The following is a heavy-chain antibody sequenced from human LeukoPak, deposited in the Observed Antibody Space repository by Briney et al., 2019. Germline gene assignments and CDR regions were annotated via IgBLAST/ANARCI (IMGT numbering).Heavy chain of an antibody. Sequence: GESLKISCQGSGYSFTSYWIGWVRHVPGKDLEWMGITFPGDSDTRYTPSFQGQVTISADKSISTAYLQWSSLKASDTATYYCARPRYSGYDGFDYWGQGTLVTVSS. CDR1: GYSFTSYW. D-gene: IGHD5-12*01. CDR3: ARPRYSGYDGFDY. CDR2: TFPGDSDT. J-gene: IGHJ4*02. V-gene: IGHV5-51*01.